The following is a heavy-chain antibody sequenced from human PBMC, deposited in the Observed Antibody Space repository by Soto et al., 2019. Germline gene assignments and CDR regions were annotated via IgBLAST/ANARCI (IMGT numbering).Heavy chain of an antibody. V-gene: IGHV4-39*01. CDR3: ARHQGDSSSWYSSKKYYYYDMDV. CDR1: GGSISSSSYY. CDR2: IYYSGST. D-gene: IGHD6-13*01. J-gene: IGHJ6*02. Sequence: SETLSLTCTVSGGSISSSSYYWGWIRQPPGKGLEWIESIYYSGSTYYNPSLKSRVTISVDTSKNQFSLKLSSVTAADTAVYYCARHQGDSSSWYSSKKYYYYDMDVWGQGTTVTV.